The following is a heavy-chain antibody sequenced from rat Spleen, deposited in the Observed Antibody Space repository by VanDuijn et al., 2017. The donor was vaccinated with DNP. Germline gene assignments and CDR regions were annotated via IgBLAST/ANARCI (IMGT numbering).Heavy chain of an antibody. CDR1: GFTFSNYD. CDR3: ATSTGISLYAMDA. CDR2: ISPSGNTT. J-gene: IGHJ4*01. Sequence: EVQLVESGGGLVQPGRSLKLSCAASGFTFSNYDMAWVRQAPTKGLEWVASISPSGNTTHYRDSVKGRFTISRDGAKSTLFLQMDSLRSEDTATYYCATSTGISLYAMDAWGQGTSVTVSS. D-gene: IGHD1-9*01. V-gene: IGHV5-19*01.